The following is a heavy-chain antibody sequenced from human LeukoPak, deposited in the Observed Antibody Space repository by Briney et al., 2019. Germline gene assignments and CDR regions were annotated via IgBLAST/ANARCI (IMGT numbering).Heavy chain of an antibody. J-gene: IGHJ6*03. V-gene: IGHV3-48*01. D-gene: IGHD5-12*01. CDR3: ARGRRGSGYGYYYYYYMDV. CDR2: ISSSSSTI. Sequence: GGSLRLSCAASGFTFSSFGMNWVRQAPGKGLEWVSYISSSSSTIYYADSVKGRFTISRDNAKNSLYLQMNSLRAEDTAVYYCARGRRGSGYGYYYYYYMDVWGKGTTVTVSS. CDR1: GFTFSSFG.